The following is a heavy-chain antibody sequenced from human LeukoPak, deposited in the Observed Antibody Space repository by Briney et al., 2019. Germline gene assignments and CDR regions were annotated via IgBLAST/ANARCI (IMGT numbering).Heavy chain of an antibody. CDR2: FDPEDGET. Sequence: ASVMVSCKVSGYTLTELSMHWVRQAPGKGLEWMGGFDPEDGETIYAQKFQGRVTMTEDTSTDTAYMELSSLRSEDTAVYYCARVPSFGFPLPNDIHYYCMDVWGKGTTVTVSS. CDR1: GYTLTELS. D-gene: IGHD3-9*01. V-gene: IGHV1-24*01. J-gene: IGHJ6*03. CDR3: ARVPSFGFPLPNDIHYYCMDV.